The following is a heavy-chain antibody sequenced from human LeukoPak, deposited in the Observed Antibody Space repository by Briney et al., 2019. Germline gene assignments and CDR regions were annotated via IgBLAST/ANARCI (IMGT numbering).Heavy chain of an antibody. V-gene: IGHV1-2*02. CDR2: INPNRGDT. Sequence: ASVKVSCKASGYTLTGSYIHWVRQAPGQGLEWMGWINPNRGDTNYAQKFEGRVTMTRDTSISTAYMGLSSLRSDDTAVYYCARGFSMIEDYWGQGTLVTVSS. CDR3: ARGFSMIEDY. J-gene: IGHJ4*02. D-gene: IGHD3-22*01. CDR1: GYTLTGSY.